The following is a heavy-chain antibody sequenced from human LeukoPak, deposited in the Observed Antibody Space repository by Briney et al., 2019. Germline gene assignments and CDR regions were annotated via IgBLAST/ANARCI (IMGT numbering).Heavy chain of an antibody. J-gene: IGHJ4*02. D-gene: IGHD3-10*01. CDR2: ISGRGGST. V-gene: IGHV3-23*01. CDR1: GFTFNTFA. CDR3: AKRALLGFGELYYFDY. Sequence: GGSLRLSCAASGFTFNTFAMRCVRQAPGKGRGWVSAISGRGGSTYYADSVKGRFTISRDNSKTTLYLQMNSMRAEDTAVYYCAKRALLGFGELYYFDYWGQGTLVTVSS.